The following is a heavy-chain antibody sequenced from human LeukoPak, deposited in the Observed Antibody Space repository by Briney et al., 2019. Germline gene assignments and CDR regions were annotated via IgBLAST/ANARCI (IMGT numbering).Heavy chain of an antibody. V-gene: IGHV3-7*03. J-gene: IGHJ4*02. CDR2: INQDGSEK. CDR3: AKSGYNRFDY. D-gene: IGHD5-24*01. CDR1: GFIFSSYG. Sequence: AGGSLRLSCAASGFIFSSYGMHWVRQAPSKGLAWVATINQDGSEKYYVDSVKGRFTISRDNSKNTLYLQMSSLRAEDTAVYYCAKSGYNRFDYWGQGTLVTVSS.